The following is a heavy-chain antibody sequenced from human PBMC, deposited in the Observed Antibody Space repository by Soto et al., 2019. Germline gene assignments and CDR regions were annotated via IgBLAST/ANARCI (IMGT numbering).Heavy chain of an antibody. Sequence: EVQLLESGGGLAQPGGSLRLSCAASGFTFSSSDMSWVRQAPGKGLEWVSSITRNGEPTEYADSVKGRFTISRDNSKNTIHLQMNNLRAGDTAVYFWGKGGGGDHGYWGLGTLVAVSS. CDR1: GFTFSSSD. J-gene: IGHJ4*02. CDR2: ITRNGEPT. V-gene: IGHV3-23*01. CDR3: GKGGGGDHGY. D-gene: IGHD2-21*02.